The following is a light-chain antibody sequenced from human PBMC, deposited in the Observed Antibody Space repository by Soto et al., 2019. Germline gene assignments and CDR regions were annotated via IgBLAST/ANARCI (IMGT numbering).Light chain of an antibody. J-gene: IGLJ1*01. CDR3: ATWDDSLNLLYV. V-gene: IGLV1-44*01. Sequence: QSVLTQPPSGSRTPGQRVTISCSGDNSSIERNTVSWYQQLPGMAPKLLIYLNSRRPSGVPDRFSGSKSGTSASLAISGLQSEDEAEYYCATWDDSLNLLYVFGTGTKVTVL. CDR2: LNS. CDR1: NSSIERNT.